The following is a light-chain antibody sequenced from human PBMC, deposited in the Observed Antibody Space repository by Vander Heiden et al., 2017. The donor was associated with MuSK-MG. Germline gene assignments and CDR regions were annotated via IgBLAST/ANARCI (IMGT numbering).Light chain of an antibody. Sequence: SALTQPRSVSGSPGQSVTIPCTGTSSDVGGYNYVSWYQQHPGKAPKLLISDVSQRPSGVPDRFSGSRSDNTASLTVSGLQAEDEADYYCCSYAGSYTWVFGGGTKLTVL. V-gene: IGLV2-11*01. J-gene: IGLJ3*02. CDR1: SSDVGGYNY. CDR2: DVS. CDR3: CSYAGSYTWV.